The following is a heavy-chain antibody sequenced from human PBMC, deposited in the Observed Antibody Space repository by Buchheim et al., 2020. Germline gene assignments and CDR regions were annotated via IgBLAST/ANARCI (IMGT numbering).Heavy chain of an antibody. J-gene: IGHJ4*02. Sequence: EVQLVESGGGFVKPGESLRLSCAASGFTFSGAWMTWVRQAPGKGLEYIGRIKSKADGETTDYTAPVKGRFTISRDDSINTLYLQMNSLKTDDTAVYYCNADVPVRGGSEFDYWGQGTL. CDR3: NADVPVRGGSEFDY. CDR2: IKSKADGETT. V-gene: IGHV3-15*01. CDR1: GFTFSGAW. D-gene: IGHD3-10*01.